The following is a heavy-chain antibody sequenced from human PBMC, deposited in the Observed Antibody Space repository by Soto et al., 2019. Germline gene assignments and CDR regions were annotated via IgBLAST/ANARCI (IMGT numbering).Heavy chain of an antibody. J-gene: IGHJ6*02. V-gene: IGHV1-46*01. Sequence: GASVKVSCKASGYTFTSYYMHWVRQAPGQGLEWMGIINPSGGSTSYAQKFQGRVTMTRDTSTSTVYMELSSLRSEDTAVYYCARGRDIVANKRRYGMDVWGQGTTVTVSS. CDR2: INPSGGST. CDR1: GYTFTSYY. D-gene: IGHD2-15*01. CDR3: ARGRDIVANKRRYGMDV.